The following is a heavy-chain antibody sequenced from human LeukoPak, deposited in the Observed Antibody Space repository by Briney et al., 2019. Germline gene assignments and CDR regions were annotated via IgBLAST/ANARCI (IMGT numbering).Heavy chain of an antibody. CDR1: GGSISSSSYY. CDR2: IYYSGST. D-gene: IGHD6-19*01. V-gene: IGHV4-39*01. CDR3: ARSPYSSGWCFDY. J-gene: IGHJ4*02. Sequence: SETLSLTCTVSGGSISSSSYYWGWIRQPPGKGLEWIGSIYYSGSTYYNPSLKSRVTISVHTSKNQFSLKLSSVTAADTAVYYCARSPYSSGWCFDYWGQGTLVTVSS.